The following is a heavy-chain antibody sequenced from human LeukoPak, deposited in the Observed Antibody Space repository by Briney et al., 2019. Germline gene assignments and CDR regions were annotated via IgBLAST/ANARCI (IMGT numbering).Heavy chain of an antibody. J-gene: IGHJ6*02. CDR3: ARGGEHDYGETFYWHAMDV. V-gene: IGHV3-30-3*01. Sequence: GGSLRLSCAASGFTFSSYAMHWVRQAPGKGLEWVAVISYDGSNKYYVDSVKGRFTISRDNSKNTLDLQMNSLRIENTAVYYCARGGEHDYGETFYWHAMDVWGQGTTVTVSS. CDR1: GFTFSSYA. D-gene: IGHD4-17*01. CDR2: ISYDGSNK.